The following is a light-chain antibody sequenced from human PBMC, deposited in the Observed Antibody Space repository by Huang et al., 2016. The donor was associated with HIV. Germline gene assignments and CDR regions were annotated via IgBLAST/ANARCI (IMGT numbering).Light chain of an antibody. J-gene: IGKJ2*03. CDR1: QSLLHNNGYNY. CDR3: MQALQIPHS. Sequence: DIVMTQSPLSLPVTPGEPASISCRSSQSLLHNNGYNYLDWYVQKPGQSPQLRIYLGSHRASGVPDRLSGSGSGTDFTLKISRVEAEDVGVYYCMQALQIPHSFGQGTKLEIK. V-gene: IGKV2-28*01. CDR2: LGS.